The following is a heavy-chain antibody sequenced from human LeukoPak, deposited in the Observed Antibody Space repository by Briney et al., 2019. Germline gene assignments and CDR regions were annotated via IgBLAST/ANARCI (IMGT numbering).Heavy chain of an antibody. V-gene: IGHV4-39*07. CDR3: ARVHYYGSGSYYPLWTRYFDY. J-gene: IGHJ4*02. D-gene: IGHD3-10*01. Sequence: ASETLSLTCTVSGGSISSSSYYWGWIRQPPGKGLEWIGSIYYSGSTYYNPSLKSRVTISVDTSKNQFSLKLSSVTAADTAVYYCARVHYYGSGSYYPLWTRYFDYWGQGTLVTVSS. CDR2: IYYSGST. CDR1: GGSISSSSYY.